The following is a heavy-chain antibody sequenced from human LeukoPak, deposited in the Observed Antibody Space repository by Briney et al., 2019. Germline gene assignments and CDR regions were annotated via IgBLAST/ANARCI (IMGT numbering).Heavy chain of an antibody. CDR2: IYYSGST. D-gene: IGHD5-18*01. V-gene: IGHV4-59*08. J-gene: IGHJ3*02. Sequence: PSETLSLTCTVSGVSISSYYWSWLRQPPGKGLEWIGYIYYSGSTNYNPSLKSRVTIAVDASKNQFSLKLSSVTAADTAVYYCARHLPSGSEYSYGDLDAFDIWGQGTMVTVSS. CDR3: ARHLPSGSEYSYGDLDAFDI. CDR1: GVSISSYY.